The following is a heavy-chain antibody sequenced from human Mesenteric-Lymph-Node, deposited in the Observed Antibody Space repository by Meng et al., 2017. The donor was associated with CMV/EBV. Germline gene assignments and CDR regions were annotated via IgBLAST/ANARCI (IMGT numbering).Heavy chain of an antibody. D-gene: IGHD2-2*01. J-gene: IGHJ4*02. Sequence: YGITWVRQAPGQGLEWMGRINPNSGGANYAQRFQGRVTMTGDTSISTAYMELSRLRSDDTAVYYCARSGDIVVVPAASEYYFDYWGQGTLVTVSS. CDR2: INPNSGGA. CDR3: ARSGDIVVVPAASEYYFDY. V-gene: IGHV1-2*06. CDR1: YG.